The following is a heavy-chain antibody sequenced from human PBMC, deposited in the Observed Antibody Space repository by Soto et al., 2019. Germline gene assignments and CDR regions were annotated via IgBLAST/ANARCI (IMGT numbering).Heavy chain of an antibody. J-gene: IGHJ4*02. CDR3: AGALESLYPHYGGGPYFDY. CDR1: GFTFSTYS. D-gene: IGHD4-17*01. CDR2: ISSSSSYI. Sequence: GSLRLSCAXSGFTFSTYSMNWVRQAPGKGLEWVSSISSSSSYIYYADSVKGRFTISRDNAKNSLYLQMNSLRAEDTAVYYCAGALESLYPHYGGGPYFDYWGQGTLVTVSS. V-gene: IGHV3-21*01.